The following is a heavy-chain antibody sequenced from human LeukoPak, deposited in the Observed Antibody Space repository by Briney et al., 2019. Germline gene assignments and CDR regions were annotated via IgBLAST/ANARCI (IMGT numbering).Heavy chain of an antibody. D-gene: IGHD3-22*01. CDR1: GGSISSSSYY. J-gene: IGHJ5*02. CDR2: IYYSGST. Sequence: SETLSLTCTVSGGSISSSSYYWGWIRQPPGKGLERIGSIYYSGSTYYNPSLKSRVTISVDTSKNQFSLKLSSVTAADTAVYYCASHRGYYDSSGYYHHGYWFDPWGQGTLVTVSS. V-gene: IGHV4-39*01. CDR3: ASHRGYYDSSGYYHHGYWFDP.